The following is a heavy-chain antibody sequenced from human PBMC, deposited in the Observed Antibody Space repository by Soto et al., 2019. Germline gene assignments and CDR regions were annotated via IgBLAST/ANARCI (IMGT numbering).Heavy chain of an antibody. J-gene: IGHJ3*02. CDR2: INHSGST. CDR3: AREDPRQGGAFDI. V-gene: IGHV4-34*01. CDR1: GGSFSGYY. Sequence: PSETLSLTXAVYGGSFSGYYWSWIRQPPGKGLEWIGEINHSGSTNYNPSLKSRVTISVDTSKNQFSLKLSSVTAADTAVYYCAREDPRQGGAFDIWGQGTMVTVSS. D-gene: IGHD2-15*01.